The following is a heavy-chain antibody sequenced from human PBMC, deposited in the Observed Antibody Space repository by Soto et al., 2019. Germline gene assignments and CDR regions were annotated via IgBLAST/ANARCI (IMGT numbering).Heavy chain of an antibody. J-gene: IGHJ6*02. CDR2: ISSSGSTI. V-gene: IGHV3-48*03. CDR1: GFTFSSYE. Sequence: PGGSLRLSCAASGFTFSSYEMNWVRQAPGKGLEWVSYISSSGSTIYYADSVRGRFTISRDNAKNSLYLQMNSLRAEDTAVYYCARVLGLAPYYYYGMDVWGQGTTVTVSS. CDR3: ARVLGLAPYYYYGMDV. D-gene: IGHD3-9*01.